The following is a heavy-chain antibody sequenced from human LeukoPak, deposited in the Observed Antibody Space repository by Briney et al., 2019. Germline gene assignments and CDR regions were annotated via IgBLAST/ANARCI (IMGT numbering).Heavy chain of an antibody. CDR1: GFTFGDYV. Sequence: GSLRLSCAASGFTFGDYVMHWVRQAPGKGLEWIGEINHSGSTNYNPSLKSRVTISVDTSKNQFSLKLSSVTAADTAVYYCARGEWLRSDDYWGQGTLVTVSS. CDR2: INHSGST. V-gene: IGHV4-34*01. D-gene: IGHD5-12*01. J-gene: IGHJ4*02. CDR3: ARGEWLRSDDY.